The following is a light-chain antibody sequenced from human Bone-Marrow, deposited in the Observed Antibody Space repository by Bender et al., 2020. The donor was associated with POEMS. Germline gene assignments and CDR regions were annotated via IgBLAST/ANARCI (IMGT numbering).Light chain of an antibody. CDR1: NTDIEIYNL. CDR2: EVS. V-gene: IGLV2-23*02. CDR3: CSYATGSTLV. J-gene: IGLJ3*02. Sequence: QSALTQPASVSGSPGQSITISCTGTNTDIEIYNLVSWYQQRPGKAPKLIIFEVSKRPSGVSDRFSGAKSGMTASLTISGLQAEDEADYYCCSYATGSTLVFGGGTRVTVL.